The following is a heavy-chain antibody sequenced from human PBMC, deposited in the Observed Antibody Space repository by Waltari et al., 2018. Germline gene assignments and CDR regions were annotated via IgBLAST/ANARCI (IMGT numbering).Heavy chain of an antibody. CDR1: GFTFSAYE. CDR2: RSPDGATM. V-gene: IGHV3-48*03. D-gene: IGHD6-19*01. Sequence: EVQLVESGGGLVQPGGSLRLSCADSGFTFSAYEMNWVRRVPGGGLEWLSYRSPDGATMYYAGSVKGRFTISGDDAKDSLYLHMSSLRADDTAVYYCARALYSHSSGHWFDSWGQGSLVTVSS. J-gene: IGHJ5*01. CDR3: ARALYSHSSGHWFDS.